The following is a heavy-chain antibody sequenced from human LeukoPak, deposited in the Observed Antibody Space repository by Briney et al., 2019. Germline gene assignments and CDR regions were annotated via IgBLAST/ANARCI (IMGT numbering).Heavy chain of an antibody. V-gene: IGHV3-64D*09. Sequence: GGSLRLSCSASGXPVSSYAMHWVRQAPGKGLEYVSAISDSGGSTYYADSVKGRFTISRDNSKNTLYLQMSSLRAEDTAVYFCVRGYSFGPYGMDVWGQGTTVTVSS. CDR3: VRGYSFGPYGMDV. D-gene: IGHD2-15*01. CDR1: GXPVSSYA. CDR2: ISDSGGST. J-gene: IGHJ6*02.